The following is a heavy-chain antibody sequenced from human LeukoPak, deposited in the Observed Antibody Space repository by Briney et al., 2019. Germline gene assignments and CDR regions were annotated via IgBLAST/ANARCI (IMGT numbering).Heavy chain of an antibody. CDR1: GFTFSSYA. Sequence: GGSLRLSCAASGFTFSSYAMSWVRQAPGKGLEWVSVICGSGGSTYYADSVKGRFTISRDNSKNTLYLQMNSLRVEDTAVYYCAKDDVTSGSLYYFDYWGQGTLVTVSS. V-gene: IGHV3-23*01. J-gene: IGHJ4*02. CDR3: AKDDVTSGSLYYFDY. D-gene: IGHD1-26*01. CDR2: ICGSGGST.